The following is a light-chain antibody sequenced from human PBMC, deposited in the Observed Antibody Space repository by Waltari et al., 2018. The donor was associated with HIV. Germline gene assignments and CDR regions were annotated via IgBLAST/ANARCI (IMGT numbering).Light chain of an antibody. Sequence: AIRITQSPSSFSASTGDRVTITCRASQGISSHLAWYQQKPGKAPKLLIYGAATLQSGVPSRFSGSGSGTDFTLTITYLQPEDSATYYCLNYYGYPPYTFGQGTNLEIE. CDR3: LNYYGYPPYT. CDR1: QGISSH. J-gene: IGKJ2*01. CDR2: GAA. V-gene: IGKV1-8*01.